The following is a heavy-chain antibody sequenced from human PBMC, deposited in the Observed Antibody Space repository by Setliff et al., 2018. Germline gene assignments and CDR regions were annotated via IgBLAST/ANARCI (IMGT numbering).Heavy chain of an antibody. CDR2: IYYSGST. J-gene: IGHJ5*02. D-gene: IGHD3-10*01. CDR1: GGSISSSSYY. CDR3: AGLYYYGSGSYPAPIDH. Sequence: SETLSLTCTVSGGSISSSSYYWGWIRQPPGKGLEWIGSIYYSGSTYYNPSLKSRVTISVDTSKNQFSLKLSSVTAADTAVYYCAGLYYYGSGSYPAPIDHWGQGTLVTAPQ. V-gene: IGHV4-39*01.